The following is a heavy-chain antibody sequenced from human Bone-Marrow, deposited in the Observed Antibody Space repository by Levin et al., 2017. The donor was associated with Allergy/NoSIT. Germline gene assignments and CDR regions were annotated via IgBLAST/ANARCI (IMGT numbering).Heavy chain of an antibody. Sequence: GESLKISCAASGFTFSSYGMHWVRQAPGKGLEWVAVISYDGSNKYYADSVKGRFTISRDNSKNTLYLQMNSLRAEDTAVYYCAKGGTTVVTSPPYWGQGTLVTVSS. CDR2: ISYDGSNK. D-gene: IGHD4-23*01. J-gene: IGHJ4*02. CDR3: AKGGTTVVTSPPY. CDR1: GFTFSSYG. V-gene: IGHV3-30*18.